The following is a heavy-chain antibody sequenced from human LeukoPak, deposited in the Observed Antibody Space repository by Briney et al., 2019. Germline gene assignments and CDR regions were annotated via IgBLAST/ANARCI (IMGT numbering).Heavy chain of an antibody. J-gene: IGHJ3*02. V-gene: IGHV1-58*02. Sequence: GTSVKVSRKASGFTFTSSAMQWVRQARGQRLEWIGWIVVGSGNTNYAQKFQERVTITRDMSTSTAYMELSSLRSEDTAVYYCAAGSSSWLDAFDIWGQGTMVTVSS. CDR3: AAGSSSWLDAFDI. D-gene: IGHD6-13*01. CDR2: IVVGSGNT. CDR1: GFTFTSSA.